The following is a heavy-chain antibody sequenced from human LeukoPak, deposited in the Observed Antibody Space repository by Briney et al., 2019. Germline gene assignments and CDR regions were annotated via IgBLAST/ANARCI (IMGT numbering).Heavy chain of an antibody. Sequence: GGSLRLSCAASGFTFSSYGMHWVRQAPGKGLEWAAFIRYDGSNKYYADSVKGRFTISRDNSKNTLYLQMNSLRAEDTAVYYCAKGSGIAAAGRGDYWGQGTLVTVSS. D-gene: IGHD6-13*01. J-gene: IGHJ4*02. V-gene: IGHV3-30*02. CDR1: GFTFSSYG. CDR2: IRYDGSNK. CDR3: AKGSGIAAAGRGDY.